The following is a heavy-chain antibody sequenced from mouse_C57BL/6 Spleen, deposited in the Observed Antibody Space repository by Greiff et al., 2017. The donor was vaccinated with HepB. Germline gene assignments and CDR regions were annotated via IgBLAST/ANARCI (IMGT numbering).Heavy chain of an antibody. D-gene: IGHD2-2*01. V-gene: IGHV3-6*01. CDR2: ISYDGSN. Sequence: EVQLHESGPGLVKPSQSLSLTCSVTGYSITSGYYWNWIRQFPGNKLEWMGYISYDGSNNYNPSLKNRISITRDTSKNQFFLKLNSVTTEDTATYYCAREGYGYDGGVDYWGQGTTLTVSS. CDR3: AREGYGYDGGVDY. CDR1: GYSITSGYY. J-gene: IGHJ2*01.